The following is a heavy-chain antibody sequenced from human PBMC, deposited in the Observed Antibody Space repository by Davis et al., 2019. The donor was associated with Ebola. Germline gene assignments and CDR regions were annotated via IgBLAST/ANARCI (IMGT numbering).Heavy chain of an antibody. V-gene: IGHV3-48*04. CDR3: TREGRSWFFDN. Sequence: GESLKISCAASGFTFSTYSINWVRQAPGKGLEWISYISSSSGTIYYADSVEGRFTISRDNAKNSLYLQMNSLRAEDTAVYYCTREGRSWFFDNWGQGALVAVSS. D-gene: IGHD6-13*01. CDR1: GFTFSTYS. J-gene: IGHJ4*02. CDR2: ISSSSGTI.